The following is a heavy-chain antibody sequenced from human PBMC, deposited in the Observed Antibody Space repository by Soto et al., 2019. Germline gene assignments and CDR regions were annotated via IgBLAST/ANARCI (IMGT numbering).Heavy chain of an antibody. J-gene: IGHJ4*02. D-gene: IGHD5-12*01. CDR1: GYRFTNYW. Sequence: PGESLKISCKGSGYRFTNYWIGWVRQMPGKGLEWMGIIHPGDSNTRYSPSVQGQVTISADKSISTAYLQWSSLKTSDTAMYYCARPTDPYDGFAYWGQGTLVTVSS. V-gene: IGHV5-51*01. CDR3: ARPTDPYDGFAY. CDR2: IHPGDSNT.